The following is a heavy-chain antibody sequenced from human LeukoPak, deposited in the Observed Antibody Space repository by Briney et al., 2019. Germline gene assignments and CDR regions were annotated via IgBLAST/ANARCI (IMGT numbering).Heavy chain of an antibody. Sequence: GGSLRLSCAAPWFIFYNHGMHGLRQAPGKGLEWVAFIRYDGSNKYYADSVKGRFTISRDNSKNTLYLQMNSLRAEDTAGYYSAENRSLRTAVAGTCTDYWGQGTLVTVSS. J-gene: IGHJ4*02. D-gene: IGHD6-19*01. CDR3: AENRSLRTAVAGTCTDY. CDR2: IRYDGSNK. V-gene: IGHV3-30*02. CDR1: WFIFYNHG.